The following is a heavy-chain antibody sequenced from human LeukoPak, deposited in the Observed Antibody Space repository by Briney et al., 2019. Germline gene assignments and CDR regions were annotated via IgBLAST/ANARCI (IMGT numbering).Heavy chain of an antibody. CDR1: SGSLSNYY. J-gene: IGHJ5*02. D-gene: IGHD6-25*01. V-gene: IGHV4-59*01. CDR3: ARGHIAPQRQFIARRGLRTVSRFDP. Sequence: SETLSLTCTVSSGSLSNYYWTWIRQSPGKGLEWIASISSAGKANSNPSLQSRVTISLDTSNHQLSLKMTSVISADTAVYYCARGHIAPQRQFIARRGLRTVSRFDPWGQGTLVLVSA. CDR2: ISSAGKA.